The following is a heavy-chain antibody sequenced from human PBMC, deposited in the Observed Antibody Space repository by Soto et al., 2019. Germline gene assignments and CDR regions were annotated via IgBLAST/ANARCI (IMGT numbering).Heavy chain of an antibody. CDR3: AKGYSSSWVPYFDY. D-gene: IGHD6-13*01. V-gene: IGHV3-23*01. J-gene: IGHJ4*02. CDR2: ISGGGYST. Sequence: GGSLRLSCAASGITFSNYAMSWVRQAPGKGLEWVSAISGGGYSTYYADSVKGRFTISRDNSKNTLYLQMNSLRAEDTAVYYCAKGYSSSWVPYFDYWGQGTPVTVSS. CDR1: GITFSNYA.